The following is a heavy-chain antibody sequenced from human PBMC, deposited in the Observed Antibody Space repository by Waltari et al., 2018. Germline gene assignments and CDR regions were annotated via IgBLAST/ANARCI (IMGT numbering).Heavy chain of an antibody. CDR1: GFSFGNYA. CDR3: ARLNDDHDFQALDF. Sequence: ELQLLESGGGFVQPGGSLRLLCAASGFSFGNYAMTWVRQDPGKGLEWVSGISGSGDSIYYADSVKGRFTISRDNSKNTLTLQVNSLRGEDTAVYYCARLNDDHDFQALDFWGQGTLVTVSS. D-gene: IGHD1-1*01. J-gene: IGHJ4*02. V-gene: IGHV3-23*01. CDR2: ISGSGDSI.